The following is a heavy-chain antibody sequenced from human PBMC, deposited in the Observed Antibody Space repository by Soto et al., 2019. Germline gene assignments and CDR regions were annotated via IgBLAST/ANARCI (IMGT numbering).Heavy chain of an antibody. D-gene: IGHD6-19*01. Sequence: EVQLVETGGGLIQPGWSLRLSCAASGFSVSNNYMSWVRQAPGKGLEWVSIIHAGGSTYEADSVKCRFTIARDNSKTTVYLQMNGLRDEATAMYYCASMAVADGFDPWGQVTLVTVSS. CDR3: ASMAVADGFDP. V-gene: IGHV3-53*02. J-gene: IGHJ5*02. CDR1: GFSVSNNY. CDR2: IHAGGST.